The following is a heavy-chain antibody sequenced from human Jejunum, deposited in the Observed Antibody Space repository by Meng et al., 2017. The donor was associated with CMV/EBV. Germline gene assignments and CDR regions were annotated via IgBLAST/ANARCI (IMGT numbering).Heavy chain of an antibody. CDR2: TYYRSKWYN. CDR1: GDMASSIGAI. J-gene: IGHJ2*01. V-gene: IGHV6-1*02. CDR3: ARENGYEWYFDF. Sequence: LQRSCPGLVKPSQTLSLTCAIFGDMASSIGAIWNWIRQSPSRGLEWLGKTYYRSKWYNDYATSVKSRITVKPDTSKNQFSLQLNSVTPEDTAVYYRARENGYEWYFDFWGRGTLVTVSS. D-gene: IGHD6-13*01.